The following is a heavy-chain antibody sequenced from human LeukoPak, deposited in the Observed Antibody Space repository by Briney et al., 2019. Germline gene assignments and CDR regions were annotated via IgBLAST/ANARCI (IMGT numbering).Heavy chain of an antibody. CDR3: AREGSYNWFDP. V-gene: IGHV1-46*01. CDR2: INPSGGST. Sequence: LGASVKVSCKVSGYTLTELSMHWVRQAPGQGLEWMGIINPSGGSTSYAQKFQGRVTMTRDMSTSTVYMELSSLRSEDTAVYYCAREGSYNWFDPWGQGTLVTVSS. J-gene: IGHJ5*02. CDR1: GYTLTELS.